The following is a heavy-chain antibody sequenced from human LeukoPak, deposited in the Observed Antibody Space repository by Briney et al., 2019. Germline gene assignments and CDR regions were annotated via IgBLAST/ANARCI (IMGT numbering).Heavy chain of an antibody. V-gene: IGHV3-30*18. CDR3: ANEHGELWLVTPFDY. Sequence: PGGSLRLSCLAAAFTFSTYGIHWVRQAPGKGLEWVAVISYDGSNKYYVDSVKGRFTISRDNSKNTLYLQMNSLRDEDTAVYYCANEHGELWLVTPFDYWGQGTLVTVSS. J-gene: IGHJ4*02. D-gene: IGHD3-22*01. CDR1: AFTFSTYG. CDR2: ISYDGSNK.